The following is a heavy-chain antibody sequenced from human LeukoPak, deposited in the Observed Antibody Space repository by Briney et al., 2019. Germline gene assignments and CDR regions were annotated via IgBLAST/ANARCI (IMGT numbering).Heavy chain of an antibody. V-gene: IGHV3-7*01. D-gene: IGHD4-17*01. CDR3: ARDEATVSHDY. CDR1: GFTFSSYW. CDR2: IKQDGSEK. J-gene: IGHJ4*02. Sequence: GGSLRLSCAASGFTFSSYWMSWVRQAPGKGLEWVANIKQDGSEKYYVDSVKGRFTISRDNAKNSLYLQMNNLRAEDTAVYSCARDEATVSHDYWGQGTLVTVSS.